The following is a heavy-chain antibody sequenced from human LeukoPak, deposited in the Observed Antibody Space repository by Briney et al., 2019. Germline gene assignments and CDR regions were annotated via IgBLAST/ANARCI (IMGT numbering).Heavy chain of an antibody. V-gene: IGHV4-59*08. D-gene: IGHD3-10*02. J-gene: IGHJ6*02. CDR1: GGSISSYY. CDR2: IYYSGST. Sequence: PSETLSLTCTVSGGSISSYYWSWIRQPPGKGLEWIGYIYYSGSTNYNPSLKSRVTISVDTSKNQFSLKLSSVTAADTAVYYCACSMDVWGQGTTVTVSS. CDR3: ACSMDV.